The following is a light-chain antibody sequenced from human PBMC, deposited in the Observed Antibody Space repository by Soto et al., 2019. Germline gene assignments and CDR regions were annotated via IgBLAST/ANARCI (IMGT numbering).Light chain of an antibody. CDR1: QSVSNL. Sequence: EIVLTQSPATLSLSPGERATLSCRASQSVSNLLIWFQQKPGQAPRLLIYDASNRATGIPARFSGSGSGTDFTPTISSLEPEDVAVYYCHQRYTWPITFGQGTRLEIK. J-gene: IGKJ5*01. CDR3: HQRYTWPIT. V-gene: IGKV3-11*01. CDR2: DAS.